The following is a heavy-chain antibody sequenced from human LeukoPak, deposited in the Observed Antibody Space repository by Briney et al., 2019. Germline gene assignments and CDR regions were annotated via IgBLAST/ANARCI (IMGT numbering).Heavy chain of an antibody. J-gene: IGHJ4*02. CDR3: AIQTTVTTPLGY. CDR1: GFTFSNSA. CDR2: ISGSGGST. V-gene: IGHV3-23*01. Sequence: PGGSLRLSCAASGFTFSNSAMSWVRQAPGKGLEWVSAISGSGGSTYYADSVKGRFTISRDNSKNTLYLQMNSLRAEDTAVYYCAIQTTVTTPLGYWGQGTLVTVSS. D-gene: IGHD4-17*01.